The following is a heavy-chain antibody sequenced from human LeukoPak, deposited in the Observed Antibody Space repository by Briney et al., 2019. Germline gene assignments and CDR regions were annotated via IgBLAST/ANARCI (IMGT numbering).Heavy chain of an antibody. V-gene: IGHV4-59*01. D-gene: IGHD5-12*01. Sequence: SETLSLTCTVSGGSLSSYYWSWIRQPPGKGLEWSGYIYYSGSTNYNPSLKSRVTISVDTSKNQFSLKLSSVTAADTAVYYCARMSGYYYYYYYMDVWGKGTTVTVSS. J-gene: IGHJ6*03. CDR3: ARMSGYYYYYYYMDV. CDR2: IYYSGST. CDR1: GGSLSSYY.